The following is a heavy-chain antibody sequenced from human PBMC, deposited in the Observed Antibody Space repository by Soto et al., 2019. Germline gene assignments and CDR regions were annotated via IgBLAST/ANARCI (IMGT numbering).Heavy chain of an antibody. D-gene: IGHD2-2*03. V-gene: IGHV1-3*05. J-gene: IGHJ4*02. CDR1: GYTFSSYA. Sequence: QVQLVQSGAEEKKPGASVKVSCTASGYTFSSYAIHWVRPAPGQGLEWMGWINPGNANTKNSQKFQGRVTITSDTAASTAYMELSSLTSEDTAVYYCARVDGAYWGQGTLVTVSS. CDR3: ARVDGAY. CDR2: INPGNANT.